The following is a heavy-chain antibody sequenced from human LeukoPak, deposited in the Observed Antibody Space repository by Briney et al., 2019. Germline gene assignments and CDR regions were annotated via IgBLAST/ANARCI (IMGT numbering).Heavy chain of an antibody. CDR2: IYPGDSDT. V-gene: IGHV5-51*01. CDR3: ARSFFWDYGGNSPNFDY. CDR1: GYTFTSYW. J-gene: IGHJ4*02. D-gene: IGHD4-23*01. Sequence: GESLKISCKGSGYTFTSYWIGWVRQMLGKGLEWMGIIYPGDSDTRYSPSFRGQVTISADKSISTAYLQWSSLKASDTAMYYCARSFFWDYGGNSPNFDYWGQGTLVTVSS.